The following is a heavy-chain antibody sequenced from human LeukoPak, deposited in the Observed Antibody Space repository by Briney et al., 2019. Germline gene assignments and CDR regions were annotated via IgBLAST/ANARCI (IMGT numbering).Heavy chain of an antibody. CDR2: ISSSSSYI. CDR1: GFTFSSYS. Sequence: PGGSLRLSCAASGFTFSSYSMKWVRQAPGKGLEWVSSISSSSSYIYYADSVKSRFTISRDNAKNSLYLKMNSLRAEDTAVYYCARSGLWFGDKEDYWGQGTLVTVSS. J-gene: IGHJ4*02. CDR3: ARSGLWFGDKEDY. D-gene: IGHD3-10*01. V-gene: IGHV3-21*01.